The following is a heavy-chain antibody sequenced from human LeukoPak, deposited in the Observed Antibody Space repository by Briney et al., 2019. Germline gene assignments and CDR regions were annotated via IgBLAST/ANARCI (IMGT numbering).Heavy chain of an antibody. V-gene: IGHV3-21*01. CDR1: GFTFNSYS. D-gene: IGHD1-26*01. CDR3: ARDREGSGSYVDY. J-gene: IGHJ4*02. Sequence: GGSLRLSCTASGFTFNSYSMNWVRQAPGKGLEWVSSTSSSSSYIYYADSVKGRFTISRDNAKNSLYLQMNSLRAEDTAVYYCARDREGSGSYVDYWGQGTLVTVSS. CDR2: TSSSSSYI.